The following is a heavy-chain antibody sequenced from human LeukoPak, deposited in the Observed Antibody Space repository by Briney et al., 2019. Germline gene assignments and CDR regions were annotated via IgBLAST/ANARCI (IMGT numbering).Heavy chain of an antibody. D-gene: IGHD6-19*01. J-gene: IGHJ4*02. V-gene: IGHV1-69*05. CDR2: IIPIFGTA. Sequence: SVKVSCKASGGTFSSYAISWVRQAPGQGLEWVGGIIPIFGTANYAQKFQGRVTITTDESTSTAYMELSSLRSEDTAVYYCAIAHSSGWYRGLGYFDYWGQGTLVTVSS. CDR1: GGTFSSYA. CDR3: AIAHSSGWYRGLGYFDY.